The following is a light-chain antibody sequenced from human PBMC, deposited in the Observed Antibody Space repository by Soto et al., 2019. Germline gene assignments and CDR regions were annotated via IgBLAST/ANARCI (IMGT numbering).Light chain of an antibody. CDR1: QTVNAN. Sequence: EIVMTQSPVTLSVSPGGRSTLSCTASQTVNANFLAWYQQKPGQAPRLLIYGASTRATGIPARFSGSGSGTEFTLTISSLQSEDFAVYYCQQYNNWPFTFGQGTRLEIK. J-gene: IGKJ5*01. CDR3: QQYNNWPFT. CDR2: GAS. V-gene: IGKV3D-15*01.